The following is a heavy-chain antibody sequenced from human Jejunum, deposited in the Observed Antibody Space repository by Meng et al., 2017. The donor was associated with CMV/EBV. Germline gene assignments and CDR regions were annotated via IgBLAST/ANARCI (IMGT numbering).Heavy chain of an antibody. D-gene: IGHD2/OR15-2a*01. Sequence: QRQLQGSGPELVKPSETLSLTCTVSGASITSSGYYWGWIRQPPGRGLEWIGSVYYTGRTYYSASVQSRLTISVDASNNQLSLKLTSLTAADTALYYCARGAEDTTGFYHHYFDYCGQGTLVTVSS. CDR2: VYYTGRT. CDR1: GASITSSGYY. CDR3: ARGAEDTTGFYHHYFDY. V-gene: IGHV4-39*07. J-gene: IGHJ4*02.